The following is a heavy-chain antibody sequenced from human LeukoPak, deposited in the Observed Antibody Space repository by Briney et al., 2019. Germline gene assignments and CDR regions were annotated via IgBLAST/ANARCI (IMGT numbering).Heavy chain of an antibody. V-gene: IGHV4-38-2*02. CDR2: IYHSGST. CDR1: GYSISSGYY. J-gene: IGHJ4*02. Sequence: PSETLSLTCTVSGYSISSGYYWGWIRQPPGKGLEWIGSIYHSGSTYYNPSLKSRVTISVDTSKNQFSLKLSSVTAADTAVYYCARDDRPYSSSWSNFDYWGQGTLVTVSS. CDR3: ARDDRPYSSSWSNFDY. D-gene: IGHD6-13*01.